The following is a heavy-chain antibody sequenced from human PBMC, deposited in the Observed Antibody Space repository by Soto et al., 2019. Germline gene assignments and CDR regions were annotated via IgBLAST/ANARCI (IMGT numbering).Heavy chain of an antibody. CDR1: AFTLINYG. V-gene: IGHV3-30-3*01. Sequence: WRCLRLSCAVSAFTLINYGLLFGRQAPGKGLDWVATISYDGSNKYYADPVKGRFTISRDTSKSTLYLQMHSLRTEDTAISYCAREYSYGMDVWGQGTRVTVSS. J-gene: IGHJ6*02. D-gene: IGHD2-15*01. CDR3: AREYSYGMDV. CDR2: ISYDGSNK.